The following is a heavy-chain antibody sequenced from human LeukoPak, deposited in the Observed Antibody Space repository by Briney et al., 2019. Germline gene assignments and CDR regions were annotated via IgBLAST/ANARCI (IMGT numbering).Heavy chain of an antibody. D-gene: IGHD3-16*01. Sequence: GGSLRLPCAASGFTFDDYAMHWVRQAPGKGLEWVSGISWNSGSIGYADSVKGRFTISRDNAKNSLYLQMNSLRAEDTALYYCAKALGGGPRKFWGFDYWGQGTLVTVSS. J-gene: IGHJ4*02. CDR1: GFTFDDYA. CDR2: ISWNSGSI. CDR3: AKALGGGPRKFWGFDY. V-gene: IGHV3-9*01.